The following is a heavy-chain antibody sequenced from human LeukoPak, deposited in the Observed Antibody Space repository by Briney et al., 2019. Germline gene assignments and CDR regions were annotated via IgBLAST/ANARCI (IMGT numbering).Heavy chain of an antibody. J-gene: IGHJ6*03. D-gene: IGHD2-2*01. Sequence: PSQTLSLTXTVSGGSISSGDYYWSWIRQPPGKGLEWIGYIYYSGSTYYNPSLKSRVTISVDTSKNQFSLKLSSVTAADTAVYYCARDFRDIVVVPAAPPRYYYYYYMDVWGKGTTVTVSS. V-gene: IGHV4-30-4*08. CDR3: ARDFRDIVVVPAAPPRYYYYYYMDV. CDR1: GGSISSGDYY. CDR2: IYYSGST.